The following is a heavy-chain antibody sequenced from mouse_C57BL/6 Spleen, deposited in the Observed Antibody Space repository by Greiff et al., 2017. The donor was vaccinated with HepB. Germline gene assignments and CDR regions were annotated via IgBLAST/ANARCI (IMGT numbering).Heavy chain of an antibody. CDR2: IYPGDGDT. CDR1: GYAFSSSW. V-gene: IGHV1-82*01. CDR3: ARTPYGNYAWFAY. Sequence: QVQLKESGPELVKPGASVKISCKASGYAFSSSWMNWVKQRPGKGLEWIGRIYPGDGDTNYNGKFKGKATLTADKSSSTAYMQLSSLTSEDSAVYFCARTPYGNYAWFAYWGQGTLVTVSA. D-gene: IGHD2-1*01. J-gene: IGHJ3*01.